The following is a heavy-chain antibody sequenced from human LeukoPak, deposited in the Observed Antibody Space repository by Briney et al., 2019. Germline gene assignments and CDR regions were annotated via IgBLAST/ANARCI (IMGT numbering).Heavy chain of an antibody. D-gene: IGHD5-12*01. CDR2: MSGSGSNT. CDR1: GFTFSNHG. CDR3: ARESGYAVGDY. J-gene: IGHJ4*02. V-gene: IGHV3-23*01. Sequence: PGGSLRLSCAASGFTFSNHGMSWVRQAPGKGLEWVSGMSGSGSNTYYADSVQGRFTISRDNYKNTLFLQMSSLRAEDTAMYYCARESGYAVGDYWGQGTLVTVSS.